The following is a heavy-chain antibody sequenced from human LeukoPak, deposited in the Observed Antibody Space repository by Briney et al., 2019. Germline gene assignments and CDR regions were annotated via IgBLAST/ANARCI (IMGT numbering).Heavy chain of an antibody. D-gene: IGHD1-1*01. CDR1: GFTFSSYG. CDR3: AKDLVGGTTSDAFDI. Sequence: GRSLRLSCAASGFTFSSYGMPWVRQAPGKGLEWVAVISYDGSNKYYADSVKGRFTISRDNSKNTLYLQMNSLRAEDTAVYYCAKDLVGGTTSDAFDIWGQGTMVTVSS. J-gene: IGHJ3*02. V-gene: IGHV3-30*18. CDR2: ISYDGSNK.